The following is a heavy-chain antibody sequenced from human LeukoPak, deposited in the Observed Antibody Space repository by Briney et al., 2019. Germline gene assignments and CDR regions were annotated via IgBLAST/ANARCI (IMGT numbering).Heavy chain of an antibody. J-gene: IGHJ4*02. V-gene: IGHV3-21*01. CDR1: GFTFSSYS. CDR3: ARVLHEATDY. CDR2: ISSSSSYI. D-gene: IGHD5-12*01. Sequence: GGSLRLSCAASGFTFSSYSMNWVRQAPGKGLEWVSSISSSSSYIYYADSVKGRFTISRGNAKNSLYLQMNSLRAEDTAVYYCARVLHEATDYWGQGTLVTVSS.